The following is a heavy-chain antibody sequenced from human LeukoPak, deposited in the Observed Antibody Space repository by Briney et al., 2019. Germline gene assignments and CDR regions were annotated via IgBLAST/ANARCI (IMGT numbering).Heavy chain of an antibody. J-gene: IGHJ5*02. D-gene: IGHD6-19*01. CDR1: GGSISSYY. CDR3: ARDLQGAVAGTRYNWFDP. V-gene: IGHV4-4*07. CDR2: IYTSGST. Sequence: PSETLSLTXTVSGGSISSYYWSWIRQPAGKGLEWIGRIYTSGSTNYNPSLKSRVTMSVDTSKNQFSLKLSSVTAADTAVYYCARDLQGAVAGTRYNWFDPWGQGTLVTVSS.